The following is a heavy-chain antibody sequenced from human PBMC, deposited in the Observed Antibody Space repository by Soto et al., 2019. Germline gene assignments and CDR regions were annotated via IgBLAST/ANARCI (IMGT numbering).Heavy chain of an antibody. D-gene: IGHD3-22*01. Sequence: PGESLKISCKGSGYSFTSYWISWVRQMPGKGLEWMGRIDPSDSYTNYSPSFQGHVTISADKSISTAYLKWSSLKASDTAIYYFASLDYYDSSGYSLYYFDYWGQGTLVTVSS. CDR1: GYSFTSYW. V-gene: IGHV5-10-1*01. J-gene: IGHJ4*02. CDR2: IDPSDSYT. CDR3: ASLDYYDSSGYSLYYFDY.